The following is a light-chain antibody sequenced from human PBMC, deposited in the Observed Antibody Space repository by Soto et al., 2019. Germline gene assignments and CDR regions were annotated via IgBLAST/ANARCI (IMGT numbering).Light chain of an antibody. Sequence: DIQMTQSPSSLSASLVDRVTITCRARQSMSSYLNWYQQKPGKAPTLLIYAASSFQSGVPSRFSGRGAGTDFALTISSLQPEDFATYYCQQSDRTPRTFGQGPKEEIK. CDR2: AAS. V-gene: IGKV1-39*01. CDR3: QQSDRTPRT. J-gene: IGKJ1*01. CDR1: QSMSSY.